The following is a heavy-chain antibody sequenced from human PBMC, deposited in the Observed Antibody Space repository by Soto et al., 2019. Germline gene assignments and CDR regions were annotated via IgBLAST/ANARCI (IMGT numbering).Heavy chain of an antibody. D-gene: IGHD6-13*01. V-gene: IGHV1-18*01. CDR1: GYTFTSYG. CDR2: ISAYNGNT. CDR3: ARVTGAYSSSWYNGFDY. J-gene: IGHJ4*02. Sequence: GASVKVSCKASGYTFTSYGISWVRQAPGQGLEWMGWISAYNGNTNYAQKLQGRVTMTTDTSTSTAYMELRSLRSDDTAVYYCARVTGAYSSSWYNGFDYWGQGTLVTVSS.